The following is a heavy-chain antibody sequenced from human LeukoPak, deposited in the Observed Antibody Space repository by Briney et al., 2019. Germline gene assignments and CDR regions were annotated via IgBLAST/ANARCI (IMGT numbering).Heavy chain of an antibody. V-gene: IGHV3-7*01. CDR3: ARGWNYAFRFDY. Sequence: PGGSLRLSCAASGFTFSAYWMTCVRQAPGKGLDGVADIKQDGSEKYYVDSIKGRFTISRDNAKNLVYLQMNSLRTEYTAVYYCARGWNYAFRFDYWGQGTLVTVSS. D-gene: IGHD1-7*01. CDR2: IKQDGSEK. CDR1: GFTFSAYW. J-gene: IGHJ4*02.